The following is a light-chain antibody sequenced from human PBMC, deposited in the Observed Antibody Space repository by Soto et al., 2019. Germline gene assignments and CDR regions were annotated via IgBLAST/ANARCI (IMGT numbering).Light chain of an antibody. J-gene: IGKJ1*01. CDR3: QHYYNWPRT. CDR2: GVS. V-gene: IGKV3D-15*01. CDR1: QSVSSY. Sequence: IVLTQSPATLSLSPWERATLSCRASQSVSSYLAWYQQKPGQAPRLLIFGVSNRAAGVPDRFGGSGSGTEFTLTISSLQSEDFAVYYCQHYYNWPRTFGQGTKVDIK.